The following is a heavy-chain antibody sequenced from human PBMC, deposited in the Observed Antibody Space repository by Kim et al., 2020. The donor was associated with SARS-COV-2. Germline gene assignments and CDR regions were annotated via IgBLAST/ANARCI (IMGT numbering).Heavy chain of an antibody. Sequence: RFTISRDNSKNTLYLQMNSLRAEDTAVYYCARDQDVVVPAAIYYYYGMDVWGQGTTVTVSS. V-gene: IGHV3-30*01. J-gene: IGHJ6*02. CDR3: ARDQDVVVPAAIYYYYGMDV. D-gene: IGHD2-2*01.